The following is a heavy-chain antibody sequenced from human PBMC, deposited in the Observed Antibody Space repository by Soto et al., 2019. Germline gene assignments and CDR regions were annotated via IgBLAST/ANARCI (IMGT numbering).Heavy chain of an antibody. J-gene: IGHJ2*01. V-gene: IGHV4-59*01. D-gene: IGHD3-16*01. CDR1: GGSISSYY. CDR3: ARVTYYDYVWGSYTLLLSRPRYFDL. Sequence: SETLSLTCTVSGGSISSYYWSWIRQPPGKGLEWIGYIYYSGSTNYNPSLKSRVTISVDTSKNQFSLKLSSVTAADTAVYYCARVTYYDYVWGSYTLLLSRPRYFDLWGRGTLVPVSS. CDR2: IYYSGST.